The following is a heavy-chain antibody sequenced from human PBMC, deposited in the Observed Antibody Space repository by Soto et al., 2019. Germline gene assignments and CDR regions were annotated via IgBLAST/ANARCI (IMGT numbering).Heavy chain of an antibody. Sequence: QVQLVQSGAEVTKPGSSVKVSCKASGGTFSSYAISWVRQAPGQGLEWMGGIIPIFGTANYAQKFQGRVTITADKSTSTAYMEMSRLSSEETAVYYCARDVELELREDWFDPWGQGTLVNVSS. CDR3: ARDVELELREDWFDP. CDR1: GGTFSSYA. CDR2: IIPIFGTA. D-gene: IGHD1-7*01. V-gene: IGHV1-69*06. J-gene: IGHJ5*02.